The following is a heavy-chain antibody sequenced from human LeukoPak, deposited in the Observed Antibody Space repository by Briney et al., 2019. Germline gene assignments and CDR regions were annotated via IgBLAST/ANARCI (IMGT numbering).Heavy chain of an antibody. D-gene: IGHD3-9*01. CDR2: ISSSGSTI. CDR3: ARSVPVDEYYDILTGYYKGSVDAFDI. V-gene: IGHV3-48*03. Sequence: GGSLRLSCAASGFTFSSYEMNWVRQAPGKGLEWVSYISSSGSTIYYADSVEGRFTISRDNAKNSLYLQMNSLRAEDTAVYYCARSVPVDEYYDILTGYYKGSVDAFDIWGQGTMVTVSS. J-gene: IGHJ3*02. CDR1: GFTFSSYE.